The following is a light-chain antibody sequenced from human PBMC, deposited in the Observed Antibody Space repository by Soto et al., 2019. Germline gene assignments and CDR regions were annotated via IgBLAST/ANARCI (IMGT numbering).Light chain of an antibody. CDR1: SSDVGSYNL. V-gene: IGLV2-23*01. J-gene: IGLJ2*01. CDR2: EGG. CDR3: CSYGGRNTLL. Sequence: SALTQPASVSGSPGQSITISCTGTSSDVGSYNLVSWYQQHPGKAPKLMIFEGGKRPSGVSSRFSGSKSGNTASLTISGLRAEDEADYYCCSYGGRNTLLFGGGTKVTVL.